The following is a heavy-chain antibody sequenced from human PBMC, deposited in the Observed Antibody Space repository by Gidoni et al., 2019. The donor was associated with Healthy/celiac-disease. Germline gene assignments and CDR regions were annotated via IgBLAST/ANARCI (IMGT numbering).Heavy chain of an antibody. V-gene: IGHV4-31*03. J-gene: IGHJ5*02. CDR1: GGPISSGGYY. D-gene: IGHD3-10*01. CDR3: ARVGNAMVRGEVRWFDP. Sequence: QVQLQESGPGLVKPSQTLSLTCTVSGGPISSGGYYWSWIRPHPGKGLEWIGYIYSSGSTYYNPSVKGRVTISVDTSKHQCSRRLSSGTAADTAVYCCARVGNAMVRGEVRWFDPWGQGTLVTVSS. CDR2: IYSSGST.